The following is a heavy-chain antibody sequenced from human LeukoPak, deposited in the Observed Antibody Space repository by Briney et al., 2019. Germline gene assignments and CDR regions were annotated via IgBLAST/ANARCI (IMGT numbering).Heavy chain of an antibody. D-gene: IGHD3-10*01. Sequence: GGSLRLSCAASGFTFSSYAMSWVRQAAGKGLEWVSAISGSGGSTYYADSVKGRFTISRDNSKNTLYLQMNSLRAEDTAVYYCAKDGTYYYGSGNFDYWGQGTLVTVSS. CDR3: AKDGTYYYGSGNFDY. CDR2: ISGSGGST. CDR1: GFTFSSYA. V-gene: IGHV3-23*01. J-gene: IGHJ4*02.